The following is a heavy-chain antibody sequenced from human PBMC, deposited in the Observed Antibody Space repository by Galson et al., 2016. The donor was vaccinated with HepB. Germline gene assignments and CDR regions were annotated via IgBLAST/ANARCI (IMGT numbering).Heavy chain of an antibody. V-gene: IGHV3-43*01. Sequence: SLRLSCAASGFTFDDYTMHWVRQAPGKGLEWVSLISWDGVPTYYADSLTGRFTISRDNSKNSLYLQMNSLTTEDTAFYYCAKDKNTAVATFYSGMDVLCQGTTVTVSS. J-gene: IGHJ6*02. CDR2: ISWDGVPT. D-gene: IGHD5-18*01. CDR1: GFTFDDYT. CDR3: AKDKNTAVATFYSGMDV.